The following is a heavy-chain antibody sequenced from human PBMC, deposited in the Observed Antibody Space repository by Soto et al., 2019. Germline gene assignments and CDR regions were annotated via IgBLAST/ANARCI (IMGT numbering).Heavy chain of an antibody. J-gene: IGHJ4*02. CDR2: FDPEDGET. Sequence: GASVKVSCKVSGYTLTELSMHCVRQAPGKGLEWMGGFDPEDGETIYAQKFQGRVTMTEDTSTDTAYMELSSLRSEDTAVYYCATRYNWNYGPYFDYWGQGTLVTVSS. CDR1: GYTLTELS. CDR3: ATRYNWNYGPYFDY. V-gene: IGHV1-24*01. D-gene: IGHD1-7*01.